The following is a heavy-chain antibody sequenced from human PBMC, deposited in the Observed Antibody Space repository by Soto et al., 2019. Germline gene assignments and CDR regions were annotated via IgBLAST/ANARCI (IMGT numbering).Heavy chain of an antibody. D-gene: IGHD2-21*02. V-gene: IGHV4-61*08. Sequence: SETLSLTCAVSGDSVSSSGFYWTWIRHPPGKPLEWIGYVYSTGTTNYSPSLKSRVDMSVDTSENQFSLKLSSVTAADTAVYYCARTALGWFDPWGQGTLVTVSS. CDR3: ARTALGWFDP. J-gene: IGHJ5*02. CDR1: GDSVSSSGFY. CDR2: VYSTGTT.